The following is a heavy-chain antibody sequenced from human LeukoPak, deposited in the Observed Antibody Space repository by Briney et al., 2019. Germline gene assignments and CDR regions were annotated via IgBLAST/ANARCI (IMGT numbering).Heavy chain of an antibody. CDR1: GYTFTSYG. CDR2: IIPIFGTA. D-gene: IGHD4-17*01. V-gene: IGHV1-69*05. CDR3: ARTVNREDYYYYMDV. J-gene: IGHJ6*03. Sequence: SVKVSCKASGYTFTSYGISWVRQAPGQGLEWMGGIIPIFGTANYAQKFQGRVTITTDESTSTAYMELSSLRSEDTAVYYCARTVNREDYYYYMDVWGKGTTVTVSS.